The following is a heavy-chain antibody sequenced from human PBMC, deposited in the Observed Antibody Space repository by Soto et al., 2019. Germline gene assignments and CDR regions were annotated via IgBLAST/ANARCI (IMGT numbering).Heavy chain of an antibody. CDR2: IKQDGSEK. V-gene: IGHV3-7*04. Sequence: GGSLRLSCAASGFTFSTYWMTWVRQAPGKGLEWVANIKQDGSEKYYVDSVKGRFTISRDSAKNSLYLHMNSLRAEDTAVYYCARGQDYYDKWLDYRGQRTLVTVSS. J-gene: IGHJ4*02. CDR1: GFTFSTYW. D-gene: IGHD3-16*01. CDR3: ARGQDYYDKWLDY.